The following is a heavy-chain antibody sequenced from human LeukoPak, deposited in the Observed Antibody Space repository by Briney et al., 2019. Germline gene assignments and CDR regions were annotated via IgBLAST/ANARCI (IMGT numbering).Heavy chain of an antibody. D-gene: IGHD6-13*01. CDR3: ARDPLYSSNWYVVPDY. CDR1: GYTFTGYY. Sequence: ASVKLSCKASGYTFTGYYMHWVRQAPGQVLEWMGWINPNSGGTNYAQKFQGRVTMTRDTSISTAYMELRSLRSDDTAVYYCARDPLYSSNWYVVPDYWGQGTLVTVSS. V-gene: IGHV1-2*02. J-gene: IGHJ4*02. CDR2: INPNSGGT.